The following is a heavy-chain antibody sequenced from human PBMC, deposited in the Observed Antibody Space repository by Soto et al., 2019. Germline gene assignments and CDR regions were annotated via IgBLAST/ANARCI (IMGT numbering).Heavy chain of an antibody. J-gene: IGHJ6*02. Sequence: GGSLRLSCAASGFTFSSYSMNWVRQAPGKGLEWVSSISSSSSYIYYADSVKGRFTISRDNAKNSLYLQMNSLRAEDTAVYYCARAYDILTGYSADYYYGMDVWGQGTTVTVSS. D-gene: IGHD3-9*01. CDR3: ARAYDILTGYSADYYYGMDV. CDR2: ISSSSSYI. V-gene: IGHV3-21*01. CDR1: GFTFSSYS.